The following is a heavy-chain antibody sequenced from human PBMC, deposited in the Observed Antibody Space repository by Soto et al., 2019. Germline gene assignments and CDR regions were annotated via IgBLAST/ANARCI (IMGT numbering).Heavy chain of an antibody. CDR2: IIPILGIA. Sequence: QVQLVQSGAEVKKPGSSVKVSCKASGGTFSSYTISWVRQAPGQGLEWMGRIIPILGIANYAQKFQGRVTITADKSTSSAYMELSSLRSEDTAVYYCARVGCSGGSCYLRGEYFQHWGQGTLVTVSS. CDR1: GGTFSSYT. J-gene: IGHJ1*01. V-gene: IGHV1-69*02. CDR3: ARVGCSGGSCYLRGEYFQH. D-gene: IGHD2-15*01.